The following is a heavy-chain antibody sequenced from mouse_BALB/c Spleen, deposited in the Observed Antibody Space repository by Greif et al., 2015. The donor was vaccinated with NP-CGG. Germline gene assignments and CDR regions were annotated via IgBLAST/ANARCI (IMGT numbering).Heavy chain of an antibody. CDR3: ASGGGNYWAWFAY. V-gene: IGHV1S130*01. D-gene: IGHD2-1*01. CDR2: IHPNSGNT. CDR1: GYTFTSSW. J-gene: IGHJ3*01. Sequence: VQLQQSGSVLVRPGASVKLSCKASGYTFTSSWMHWAKQRPGQGLEWIGEIHPNSGNTNYNEKFKGKATLTVDTSSSTAYVDLSSLTSEDSAVYYCASGGGNYWAWFAYWGQGTLVTVSA.